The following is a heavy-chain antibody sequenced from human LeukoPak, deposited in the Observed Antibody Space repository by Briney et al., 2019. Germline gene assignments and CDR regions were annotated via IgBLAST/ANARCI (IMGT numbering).Heavy chain of an antibody. D-gene: IGHD3-10*01. CDR2: INPNSGGT. Sequence: ASVKVSCKASGYTFTDYFIHCVRQAPGQGLEWMGWINPNSGGTNYAQKFQGRVTMTRDTSISTAYMELSRLRSDDTAVYYCATPSGYYYYYMDVWGKGTTVTVSS. CDR3: ATPSGYYYYYMDV. CDR1: GYTFTDYF. J-gene: IGHJ6*03. V-gene: IGHV1-2*02.